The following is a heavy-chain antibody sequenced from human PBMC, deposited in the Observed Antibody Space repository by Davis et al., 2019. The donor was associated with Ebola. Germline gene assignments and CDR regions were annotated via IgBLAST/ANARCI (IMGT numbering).Heavy chain of an antibody. CDR2: INAGNGNT. Sequence: ASVKVSCKASGYTFTSYAMHWVRQAPGQRLEWMGWINAGNGNTKYSQKFQGRVTMTRDTSTSTVYMELSSLRSEDTAVYYCARMGIAVAVGAFDIWGQGTMVTVSS. V-gene: IGHV1-3*01. D-gene: IGHD6-19*01. CDR1: GYTFTSYA. CDR3: ARMGIAVAVGAFDI. J-gene: IGHJ3*02.